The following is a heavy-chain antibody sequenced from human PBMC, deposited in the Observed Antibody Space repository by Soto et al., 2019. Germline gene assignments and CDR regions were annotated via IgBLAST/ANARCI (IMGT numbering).Heavy chain of an antibody. CDR1: GGTFSNFG. CDR3: AKDVGFQQLLFVFET. V-gene: IGHV1-69*01. D-gene: IGHD6-13*01. Sequence: QVQLVQSGAEVKKPGSSVRVSCKASGGTFSNFGFSWVRQAPGQGLEWMGGIISIFASSNFAQKLQGRLTITADESTSTAYMDLSSLRSEDTAVYFCAKDVGFQQLLFVFETWGQGTLVTVSS. J-gene: IGHJ5*02. CDR2: IISIFASS.